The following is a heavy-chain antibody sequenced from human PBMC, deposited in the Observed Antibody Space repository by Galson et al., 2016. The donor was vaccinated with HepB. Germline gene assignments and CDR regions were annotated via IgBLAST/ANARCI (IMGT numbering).Heavy chain of an antibody. D-gene: IGHD3-10*01. CDR3: AKGGPSGRIDMVRGTTQKWFDP. Sequence: SLRLSCAGSGYIFRRYWMSWVRQAPGKGLEWVANMNQDGSATNYVDSVKGRFTTSRDNSKNQLYLQMNSLRADDTAVYYCAKGGPSGRIDMVRGTTQKWFDPWGQGTLVIVSS. CDR2: MNQDGSAT. V-gene: IGHV3-7*03. J-gene: IGHJ5*02. CDR1: GYIFRRYW.